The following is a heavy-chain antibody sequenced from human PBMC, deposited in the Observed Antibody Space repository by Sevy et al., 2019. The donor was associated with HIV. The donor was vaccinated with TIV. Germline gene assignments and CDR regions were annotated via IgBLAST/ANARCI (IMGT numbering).Heavy chain of an antibody. D-gene: IGHD2-21*01. Sequence: RGSLRLSCAASRFSYSSYGMHWVRQAPGKGLEWVAYIQYDGSNKHYADSVKGRFTISRDNSKNTLDLQMNSLRVEDTAVYYCVKEGGGEGGDHWGQGTLVTVSS. CDR2: IQYDGSNK. CDR3: VKEGGGEGGDH. J-gene: IGHJ4*02. V-gene: IGHV3-30*02. CDR1: RFSYSSYG.